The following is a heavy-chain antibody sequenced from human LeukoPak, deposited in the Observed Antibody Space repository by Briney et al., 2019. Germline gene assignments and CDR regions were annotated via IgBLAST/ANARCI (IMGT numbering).Heavy chain of an antibody. V-gene: IGHV1-8*01. Sequence: VASVKVSCKASGYTFTSYDFNWVRQATGQRPEWMGWMSPNSGDTGYAQKFQGRVTITRDTSASTAYMELSSLRSEDTAVYYCARDYYDSSGYFTTYFQHWGQGTLVTVSS. D-gene: IGHD3-22*01. J-gene: IGHJ1*01. CDR3: ARDYYDSSGYFTTYFQH. CDR1: GYTFTSYD. CDR2: MSPNSGDT.